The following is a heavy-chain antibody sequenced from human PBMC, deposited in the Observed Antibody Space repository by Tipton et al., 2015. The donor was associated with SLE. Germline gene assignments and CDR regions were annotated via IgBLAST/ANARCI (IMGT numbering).Heavy chain of an antibody. CDR3: ARDWATGSYYWGGAFDI. V-gene: IGHV4-4*08. D-gene: IGHD1-26*01. CDR2: IYASGST. J-gene: IGHJ3*02. CDR1: GGSISSYY. Sequence: TLSLTCTVSGGSISSYYWSWIRQPPGKGMELIGNIYASGSTNINPSLKSRVTISADPSKNQFSLRLSSVTAADTAVYYCARDWATGSYYWGGAFDIWGQGTMVTVSS.